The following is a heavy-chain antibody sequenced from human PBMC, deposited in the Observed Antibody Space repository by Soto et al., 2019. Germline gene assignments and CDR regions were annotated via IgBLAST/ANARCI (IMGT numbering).Heavy chain of an antibody. Sequence: ASVKVSCKASGYTFTSYGISWVRQAPGQGLEWMGWISAYNGNTNYAQKLQGRVTMTTDTSTSTAYMELRSLRSDDTAVYYFAIVNTEDIVVVLAAFNDYWGQGTLVTVST. V-gene: IGHV1-18*01. CDR1: GYTFTSYG. J-gene: IGHJ4*02. CDR2: ISAYNGNT. D-gene: IGHD2-15*01. CDR3: AIVNTEDIVVVLAAFNDY.